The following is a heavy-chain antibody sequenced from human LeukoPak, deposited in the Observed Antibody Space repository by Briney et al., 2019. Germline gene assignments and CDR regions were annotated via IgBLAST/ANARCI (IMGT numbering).Heavy chain of an antibody. V-gene: IGHV1-18*01. CDR3: ARDIQLWFGADYFDY. D-gene: IGHD5-18*01. Sequence: ASVKVSCKASGYTFTSYGISWVRQAPGQGLEWMGWIGAYNGNTNYAQKLQGRVTMTTDTSTSTAYMELRSLRSDDTAVYYCARDIQLWFGADYFDYWGQGTLVTVSS. J-gene: IGHJ4*02. CDR2: IGAYNGNT. CDR1: GYTFTSYG.